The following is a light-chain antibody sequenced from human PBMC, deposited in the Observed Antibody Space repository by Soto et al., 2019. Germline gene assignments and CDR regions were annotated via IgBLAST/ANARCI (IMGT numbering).Light chain of an antibody. CDR1: QSVSSN. CDR2: GAS. V-gene: IGKV3-15*01. CDR3: QQYNNWPPWT. Sequence: EIVMTQSPATLSVSPGERATLSCRASQSVSSNLAWYQQKPGQAPRLLIYGASTRATGIPARFSGSGSGTEFTLTISSPQSEGFAVYYCQQYNNWPPWTFGQGTKVDIK. J-gene: IGKJ1*01.